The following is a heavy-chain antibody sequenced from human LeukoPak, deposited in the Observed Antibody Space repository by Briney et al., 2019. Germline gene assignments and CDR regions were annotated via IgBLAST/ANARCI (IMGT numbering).Heavy chain of an antibody. CDR3: ARRATYYDILTGYYPHYYFDY. CDR2: INHSGST. V-gene: IGHV4-34*01. CDR1: GGSFSGYY. D-gene: IGHD3-9*01. J-gene: IGHJ4*02. Sequence: SETLCLTCAVYGGSFSGYYWSWIRQPPGKGLEWIGEINHSGSTNYNPSLKSRLTISVDTSKNQFSLKLSSVTAADTAVYYCARRATYYDILTGYYPHYYFDYWGQGTLVTVSS.